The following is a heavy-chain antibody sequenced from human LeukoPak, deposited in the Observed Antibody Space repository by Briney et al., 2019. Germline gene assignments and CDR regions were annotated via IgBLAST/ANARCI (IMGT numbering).Heavy chain of an antibody. CDR2: IIPIFGTA. CDR3: VRGDYCSGGSCLLDY. V-gene: IGHV1-69*13. CDR1: GGTFSSYA. J-gene: IGHJ4*02. Sequence: ASVKVSCKASGGTFSSYAISCVRQAPGQGLEWMGGIIPIFGTANYAQKFQGRVTITADESTSTAYMELSSLRSEDTAVYYCVRGDYCSGGSCLLDYWGQGTLVTVSS. D-gene: IGHD2-15*01.